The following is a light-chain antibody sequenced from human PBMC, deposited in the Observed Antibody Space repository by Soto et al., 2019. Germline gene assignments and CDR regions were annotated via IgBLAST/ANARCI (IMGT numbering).Light chain of an antibody. CDR2: DAS. Sequence: ENVLTQSPGTLSLSAGERATLSCRASQSVGNNFLAWYQQKPGQAPRLLIYDASRRATGIPDRFSGSGSGTDFLLTISRLEPEDFAVYYCQQCATSPLTFGGGTKVEIK. V-gene: IGKV3-20*01. CDR3: QQCATSPLT. J-gene: IGKJ4*01. CDR1: QSVGNNF.